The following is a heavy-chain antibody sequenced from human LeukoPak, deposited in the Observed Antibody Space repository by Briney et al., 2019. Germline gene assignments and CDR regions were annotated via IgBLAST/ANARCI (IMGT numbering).Heavy chain of an antibody. V-gene: IGHV4-34*01. CDR2: INHSGST. CDR1: GGSFSGYY. J-gene: IGHJ4*02. Sequence: SETLSLACAVYGGSFSGYYWSWIRQPPGKGLEWIGEINHSGSTNYNPSLKSRVTISVDTSKNQFSLKLSSVTAADTAVYYCARPNYGDYSRFDYWGQGTLVTVSS. CDR3: ARPNYGDYSRFDY. D-gene: IGHD4-17*01.